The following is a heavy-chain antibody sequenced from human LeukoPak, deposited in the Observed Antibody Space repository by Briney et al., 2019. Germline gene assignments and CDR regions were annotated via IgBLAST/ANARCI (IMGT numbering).Heavy chain of an antibody. V-gene: IGHV3-48*04. CDR1: GFTLSSYS. Sequence: HSGGSLRLSCAASGFTLSSYSMTWVRQAPGKGLEWVSYISSSSSTIYYADSVKGRFTISRDNAKNSLYLQMNSLRAEDTAVYYCARDGSSGWYQYYFDYWGQGTLVTVSS. J-gene: IGHJ4*02. D-gene: IGHD6-19*01. CDR3: ARDGSSGWYQYYFDY. CDR2: ISSSSSTI.